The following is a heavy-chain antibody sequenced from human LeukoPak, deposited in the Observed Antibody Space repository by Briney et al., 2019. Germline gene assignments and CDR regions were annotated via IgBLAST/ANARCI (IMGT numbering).Heavy chain of an antibody. V-gene: IGHV3-21*01. D-gene: IGHD2-15*01. CDR3: AKDRASWWASSDAFDI. CDR1: AFTFSSYT. Sequence: PGGSLRLSCAASAFTFSSYTMNWVRQAPGKGLEWVSSISSGSSYIYYADSVKGRFTISRDNSKNTLYLQMNSLRAEDTAVYYCAKDRASWWASSDAFDIWGQGTMVTVSS. J-gene: IGHJ3*02. CDR2: ISSGSSYI.